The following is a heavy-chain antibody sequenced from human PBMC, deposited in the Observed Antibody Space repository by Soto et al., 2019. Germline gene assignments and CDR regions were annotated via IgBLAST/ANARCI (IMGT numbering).Heavy chain of an antibody. J-gene: IGHJ6*03. D-gene: IGHD2-15*01. CDR3: SRDDVYCSGGSCYGVPMDV. V-gene: IGHV3-66*01. CDR1: GFTVSSHY. Sequence: EAQLVESGGDLVQPGGSLKLSCAASGFTVSSHYMNWVRQAPGKGLEWVSLIQSGGSTFYEDSVKGSFTISRDNSKNTLLLQTNGLRFQDPAMYYCSRDDVYCSGGSCYGVPMDVRGRATTVTVSS. CDR2: IQSGGST.